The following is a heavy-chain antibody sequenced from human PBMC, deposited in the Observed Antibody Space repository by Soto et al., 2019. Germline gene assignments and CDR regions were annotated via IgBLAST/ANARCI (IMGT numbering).Heavy chain of an antibody. J-gene: IGHJ6*03. Sequence: GGSLRLSCAASGFTLSGYAMDWVRQAPGKGLEYVSGISSNGVGTYYANSVQGRFTISRDNSKNTVNLQMGRLKPENKAVYYCARRARPDFYYMDVWGKGTTVTVSS. CDR1: GFTLSGYA. CDR3: ARRARPDFYYMDV. V-gene: IGHV3-64*01. CDR2: ISSNGVGT. D-gene: IGHD6-6*01.